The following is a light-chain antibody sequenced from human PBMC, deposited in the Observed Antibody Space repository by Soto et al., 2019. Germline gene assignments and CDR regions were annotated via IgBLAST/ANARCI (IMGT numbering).Light chain of an antibody. CDR1: SSDVGSYKL. CDR2: EVS. J-gene: IGLJ7*02. CDR3: CSYAGTSTHTV. V-gene: IGLV2-23*02. Sequence: QSVLTQPASVSGSPGQSITISCTGTSSDVGSYKLVSWYQQHPGKAPKLMISEVSKRPSGISDRFSGSKSGSTASLTISGLQAEDEADYYCCSYAGTSTHTVFGGGTPLTAL.